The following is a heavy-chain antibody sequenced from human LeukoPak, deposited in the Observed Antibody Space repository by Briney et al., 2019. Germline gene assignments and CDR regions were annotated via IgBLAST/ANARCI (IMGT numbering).Heavy chain of an antibody. Sequence: GGTLRLSCAASGFTFSNYAMSWVRQAPGKGLEWVSSLISSGAVTYYADSVKGRFTISRDNSKNTVHLQMDSLRAEDSAVYYCAKNAGYSYGLYYFDYWGQGTLVTASS. D-gene: IGHD5-18*01. CDR1: GFTFSNYA. CDR3: AKNAGYSYGLYYFDY. J-gene: IGHJ4*02. CDR2: LISSGAVT. V-gene: IGHV3-23*01.